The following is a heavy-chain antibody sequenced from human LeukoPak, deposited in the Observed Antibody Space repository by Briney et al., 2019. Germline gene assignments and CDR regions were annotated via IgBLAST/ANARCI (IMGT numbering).Heavy chain of an antibody. J-gene: IGHJ5*02. D-gene: IGHD3-22*01. Sequence: GASVKVSCKASGYTFTSYDINWVRQATGQGLEWMGWMNPNSGNTGYAQKFQGRVTMTTNTSVSTAYMELSSLRSEDTAVYYCARGGTYYYDSSGYYYHWGQGTLVTVSS. CDR2: MNPNSGNT. V-gene: IGHV1-8*01. CDR1: GYTFTSYD. CDR3: ARGGTYYYDSSGYYYH.